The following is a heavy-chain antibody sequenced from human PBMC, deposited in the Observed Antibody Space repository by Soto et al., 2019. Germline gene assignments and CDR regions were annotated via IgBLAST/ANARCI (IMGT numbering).Heavy chain of an antibody. CDR1: GESFSGYY. CDR3: ARDRRSYSDDFDY. CDR2: INHSGST. D-gene: IGHD1-26*01. Sequence: QVQLQQWGAGLLKPSETLSLTCAVYGESFSGYYWTWIRQPPGKGLEWIGEINHSGSTNYNTSLKSRVTISVDTSKNQFSLKLSSVTAADTAVYYCARDRRSYSDDFDYWGQGTLVTVSS. J-gene: IGHJ4*02. V-gene: IGHV4-34*01.